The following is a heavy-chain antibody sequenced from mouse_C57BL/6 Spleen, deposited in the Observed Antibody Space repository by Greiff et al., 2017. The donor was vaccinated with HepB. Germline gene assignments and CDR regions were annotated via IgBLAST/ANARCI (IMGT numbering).Heavy chain of an antibody. CDR1: GFSLTSYA. CDR3: ARNVWPYGYYFDY. CDR2: IWTGGGT. V-gene: IGHV2-9-1*01. J-gene: IGHJ2*01. Sequence: VQRVESGPGLVAPSQSLSITCTVSGFSLTSYAISWVRQPPGKGLEWLGVIWTGGGTNYNSALKSRLSISKDNAKSQVFLKMNSLQTDDTARYYCARNVWPYGYYFDYWGQGTTLTVSS. D-gene: IGHD1-1*02.